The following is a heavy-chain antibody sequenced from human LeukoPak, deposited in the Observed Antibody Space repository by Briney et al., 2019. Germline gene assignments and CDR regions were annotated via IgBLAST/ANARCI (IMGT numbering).Heavy chain of an antibody. J-gene: IGHJ4*02. CDR1: GYTFTGYY. D-gene: IGHD6-13*01. CDR3: AVTAATGDSDY. V-gene: IGHV1-8*02. CDR2: MNPNNGNT. Sequence: GASVKVSCKASGYTFTGYYMHWVRQAPGQGLEWMGWMNPNNGNTDYAQKFQGRVTLTKNTSISTAYMELSSLRSEDTAVYYCAVTAATGDSDYWGQGTLVTVSS.